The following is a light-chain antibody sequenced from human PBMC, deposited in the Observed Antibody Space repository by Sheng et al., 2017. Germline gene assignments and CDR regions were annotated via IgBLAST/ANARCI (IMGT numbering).Light chain of an antibody. CDR1: QSVSNSY. CDR2: GAS. CDR3: QQRTNWAT. Sequence: EIVLTQSPGTLSLSPGERATLSCRASQSVSNSYLAWYQQKPGQAPRLLIYGASTRATGIPDRFSGSGSGTDFTLTITRLEPEDSAVYYCQQRTNWATFGQGTRLEIK. J-gene: IGKJ5*01. V-gene: IGKV3D-20*02.